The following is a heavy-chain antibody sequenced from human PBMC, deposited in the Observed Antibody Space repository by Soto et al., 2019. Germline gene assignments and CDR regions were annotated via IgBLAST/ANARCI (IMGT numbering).Heavy chain of an antibody. J-gene: IGHJ6*02. CDR2: ISYDGSNK. CDR1: GFTFSSYA. CDR3: ARDRAYYYYYYGMDV. Sequence: PGGSLRLSCAASGFTFSSYAMHWVRQAPGKGLEWVAVISYDGSNKYYADSVKGRFTISRDNSKNTLYLQMNSLRAEDTAVYYCARDRAYYYYYYGMDVWGQGTTVTASS. V-gene: IGHV3-30-3*01.